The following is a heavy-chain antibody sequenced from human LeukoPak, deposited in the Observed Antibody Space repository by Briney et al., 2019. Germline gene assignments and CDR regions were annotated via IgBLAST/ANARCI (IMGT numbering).Heavy chain of an antibody. V-gene: IGHV1-2*06. CDR1: GYTFTGYY. CDR3: ARSPVYCYYYMDV. Sequence: ASVKVSCKASGYTFTGYYMHWVRQAPGQGLEWMGRINPNSGGTNYAQKFQGRVTMTRDTSISTAYMELSRLRSDDTAVYYCARSPVYCYYYMDVWGKGTTVTVSS. CDR2: INPNSGGT. J-gene: IGHJ6*03.